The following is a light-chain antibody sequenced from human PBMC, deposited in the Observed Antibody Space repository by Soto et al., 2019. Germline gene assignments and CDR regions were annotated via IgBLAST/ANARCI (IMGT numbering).Light chain of an antibody. CDR3: QQRNYWLS. Sequence: VLTLSPATLSLSQGQRATLSCRASHSVGTNLMWHQRKPGQPPRLRISYASNRATGIPGRLSGGGSGTDFTLTISSMEPEDFAVYYCQQRNYWLSFGGGTKVDIK. V-gene: IGKV3-11*01. J-gene: IGKJ4*01. CDR1: HSVGTN. CDR2: YAS.